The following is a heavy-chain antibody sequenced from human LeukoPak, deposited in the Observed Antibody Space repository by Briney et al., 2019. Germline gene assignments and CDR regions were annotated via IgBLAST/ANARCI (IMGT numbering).Heavy chain of an antibody. J-gene: IGHJ4*02. V-gene: IGHV3-30*01. CDR2: ILDAGNNK. Sequence: GGSLRLSCAASGFTFSAYAMHWVRQAPGKGLEWVAVILDAGNNKYFAGSVKGRFTVSRDNSKNTVYLQMNSLTTDDTAVYYCTRDLGSGYFSGFQFYFDYWGQGTLVTVSS. CDR1: GFTFSAYA. CDR3: TRDLGSGYFSGFQFYFDY. D-gene: IGHD3-22*01.